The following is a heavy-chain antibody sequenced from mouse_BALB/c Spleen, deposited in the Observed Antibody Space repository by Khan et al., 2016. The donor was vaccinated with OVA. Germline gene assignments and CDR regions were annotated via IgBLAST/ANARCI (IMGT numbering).Heavy chain of an antibody. Sequence: EVQLQESGPGLLKPSQSLSLTCTVTGYSITSDYAWNWIRQFPGNKLECMAYISYSGSTTYSPSLRSRVSITRDTSKNQFFLQLNSVSTDDTATSYVASGRLLLRYPDYFDYWGQGTTLKVSS. CDR2: ISYSGST. CDR1: GYSITSDYA. D-gene: IGHD1-1*01. V-gene: IGHV3-2*02. J-gene: IGHJ2*01. CDR3: ASGRLLLRYPDYFDY.